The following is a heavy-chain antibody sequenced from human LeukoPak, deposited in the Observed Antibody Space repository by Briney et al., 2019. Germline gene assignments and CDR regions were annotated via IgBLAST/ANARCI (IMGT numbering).Heavy chain of an antibody. J-gene: IGHJ4*02. CDR1: GFTFSSYA. D-gene: IGHD6-13*01. CDR2: ISGSGGST. Sequence: GGSLRLSCAASGFTFSSYAMSWVRQAPGKGLEWVSAISGSGGSTYYADSVKGRLTISRDNSKNTLYLQMNSLRAEDTAVYYCAKDFDSSSWYYFDYWGQGTLVTVSS. CDR3: AKDFDSSSWYYFDY. V-gene: IGHV3-23*01.